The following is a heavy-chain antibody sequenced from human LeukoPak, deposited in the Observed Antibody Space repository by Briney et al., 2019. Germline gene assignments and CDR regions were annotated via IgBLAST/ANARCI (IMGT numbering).Heavy chain of an antibody. D-gene: IGHD6-19*01. V-gene: IGHV3-30*02. Sequence: GGSLRLSCAASGFTFSSYGMHWVRQAPGKGLEWVAFIRYDGSNKYYADSVKGRFTISRDNSKNTLYLQMNSLRADDTAVYYCARDRGSSGRNGLDYWGQGTLVTVSS. CDR3: ARDRGSSGRNGLDY. CDR1: GFTFSSYG. J-gene: IGHJ4*02. CDR2: IRYDGSNK.